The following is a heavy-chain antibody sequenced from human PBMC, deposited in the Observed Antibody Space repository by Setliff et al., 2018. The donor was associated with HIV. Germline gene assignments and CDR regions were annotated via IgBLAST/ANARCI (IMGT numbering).Heavy chain of an antibody. V-gene: IGHV4-59*01. J-gene: IGHJ6*03. CDR1: GDSFNNYH. CDR2: FHYRGSP. D-gene: IGHD3-10*01. Sequence: SETLSLTCTVSGDSFNNYHWSWIRQPPGEGLQFLGFFHYRGSPIYNPSLKSRVTFSVDTSKNQFSLKLSSVTAADTAVYYCARDRVVRGVITTYYYMDVWGKGTTVTVS. CDR3: ARDRVVRGVITTYYYMDV.